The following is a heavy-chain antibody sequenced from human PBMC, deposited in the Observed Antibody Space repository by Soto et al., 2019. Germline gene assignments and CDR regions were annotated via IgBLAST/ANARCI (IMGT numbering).Heavy chain of an antibody. CDR2: IIPILGIA. D-gene: IGHD2-2*01. CDR1: GGTFSSYT. Sequence: QVQLVQSGAEVKKPGSSVKVSCKASGGTFSSYTISWVRQAPGQGLEWMGRIIPILGIANYAQKCQGRVTITADKATSTAYMELSSLRSEDTAVYYCARDRGDIVVVPAAMGYGMDVWGQGTTVTVSS. CDR3: ARDRGDIVVVPAAMGYGMDV. V-gene: IGHV1-69*08. J-gene: IGHJ6*02.